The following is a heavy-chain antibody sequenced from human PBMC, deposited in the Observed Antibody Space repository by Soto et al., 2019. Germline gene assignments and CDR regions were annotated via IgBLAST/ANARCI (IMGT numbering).Heavy chain of an antibody. Sequence: SETLSLTCTVSGGSISSYYWSWIRQPPGKGLEWIGYIYYSGSTNYNPSLKSRVTISVDTSKNQFSLKLSSVTAADTAVYYCAREDSGYDGFDYWGQGTVVTVSS. CDR3: AREDSGYDGFDY. D-gene: IGHD5-12*01. CDR2: IYYSGST. V-gene: IGHV4-59*01. CDR1: GGSISSYY. J-gene: IGHJ4*02.